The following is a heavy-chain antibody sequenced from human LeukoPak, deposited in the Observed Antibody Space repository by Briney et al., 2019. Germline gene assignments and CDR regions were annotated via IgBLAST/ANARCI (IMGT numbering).Heavy chain of an antibody. Sequence: RPSGTLSLTCAVYGGSFSGYYWSWIRQPPGKGLEWIGEINHSGSTNYNPSLKSRVTISVDTSKNQFSLKLSSVTAADTAVYYCAGETDYVWGSYRPAYFQHWGQGTLVTVSS. CDR1: GGSFSGYY. J-gene: IGHJ1*01. CDR3: AGETDYVWGSYRPAYFQH. V-gene: IGHV4-34*01. CDR2: INHSGST. D-gene: IGHD3-16*02.